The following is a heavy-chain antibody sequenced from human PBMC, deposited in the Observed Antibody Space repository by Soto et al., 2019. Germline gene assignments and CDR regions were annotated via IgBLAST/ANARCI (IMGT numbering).Heavy chain of an antibody. CDR3: ARDGDSSGWNEANWLDH. D-gene: IGHD6-19*01. V-gene: IGHV3-11*01. CDR2: ISSSGTTI. CDR1: GFSFSDYH. Sequence: QVQLVESGGGLVQPGGSLRLSCAASGFSFSDYHMNWIRQAPGKGLEWVSYISSSGTTIYYADSVKGRFTISRDNAKNTLDLQMNSLRAEDTAVYYCARDGDSSGWNEANWLDHWGQGTLVTVSS. J-gene: IGHJ5*02.